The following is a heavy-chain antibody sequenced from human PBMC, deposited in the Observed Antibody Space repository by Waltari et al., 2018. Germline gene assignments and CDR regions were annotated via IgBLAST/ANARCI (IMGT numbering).Heavy chain of an antibody. V-gene: IGHV1-69*05. CDR1: GGTFRSSA. J-gene: IGHJ3*02. CDR2: IIPIFGTA. Sequence: QVQLVQSGAEVTKPGSSVKVSCKASGGTFRSSAISWVRQAPGQGLEWMGGIIPIFGTANYAQKFQGRVTITTDESTSTAYMELSSLRSEDTAVYYCARDLGWRPAGYSGAFDIWGQGTMVTVSS. D-gene: IGHD6-13*01. CDR3: ARDLGWRPAGYSGAFDI.